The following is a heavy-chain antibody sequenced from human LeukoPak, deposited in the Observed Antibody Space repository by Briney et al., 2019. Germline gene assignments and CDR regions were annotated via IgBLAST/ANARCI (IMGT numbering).Heavy chain of an antibody. V-gene: IGHV1-58*02. Sequence: SVKVSCKASGFTFTSSAMQWVRQSRGQRLEWIGWIVVGSGNTNYAQKFQERVTITRDMSTSTAYMELSSLRSEDTAVYYCAAEGWFGELLFDYWGQGTLVTVSS. J-gene: IGHJ4*02. D-gene: IGHD3-10*01. CDR1: GFTFTSSA. CDR3: AAEGWFGELLFDY. CDR2: IVVGSGNT.